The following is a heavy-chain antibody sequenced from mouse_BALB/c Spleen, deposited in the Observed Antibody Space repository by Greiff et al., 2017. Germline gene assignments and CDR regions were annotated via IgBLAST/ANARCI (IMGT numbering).Heavy chain of an antibody. Sequence: VQLQQSGSVLVRPGASVKLSCKASGYTFTSSWMHWAKQRPGQGLEWIGEIHPNSGNTNYNEKFKGKATLTVDTSSSTAYVDLSSLTSEDSAVYYCARIGSPFDYWGQGTTLTVSS. CDR1: GYTFTSSW. J-gene: IGHJ2*01. D-gene: IGHD2-2*01. V-gene: IGHV1S130*01. CDR2: IHPNSGNT. CDR3: ARIGSPFDY.